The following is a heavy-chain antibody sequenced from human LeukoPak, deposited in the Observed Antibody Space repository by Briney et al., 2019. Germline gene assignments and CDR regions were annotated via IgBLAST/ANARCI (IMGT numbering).Heavy chain of an antibody. CDR1: GFTFDDYT. CDR2: IILDGGNT. J-gene: IGHJ3*02. V-gene: IGHV3-43*01. Sequence: GGSLRLSCSACGFTFDDYTMHWVGQAPGKGLEWISLIILDGGNTYYADSVKGRFTISRDNSKNSPYLQMNSLRTEDTALYYCAKATRTYYNFWSGPDPNDAFDIWGQGTMVTVSS. D-gene: IGHD3-3*01. CDR3: AKATRTYYNFWSGPDPNDAFDI.